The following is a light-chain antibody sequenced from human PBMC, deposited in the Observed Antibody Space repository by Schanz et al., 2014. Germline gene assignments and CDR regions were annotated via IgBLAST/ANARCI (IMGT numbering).Light chain of an antibody. V-gene: IGLV2-8*01. CDR2: EVT. Sequence: QSALTQPPSASGSPGQSVTISCTGTSSDVGGYNFVSWYQQHPGKVPKLVIYEVTKRPSGVPDRFSGSKSGNTASLTVSGLQAEDEADYYCSSYAGSNRYVVFGGGTKLTVL. J-gene: IGLJ2*01. CDR1: SSDVGGYNF. CDR3: SSYAGSNRYVV.